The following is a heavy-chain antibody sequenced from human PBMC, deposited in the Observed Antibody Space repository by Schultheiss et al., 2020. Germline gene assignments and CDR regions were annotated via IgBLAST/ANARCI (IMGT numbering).Heavy chain of an antibody. V-gene: IGHV4-61*08. CDR3: ARQTYYYDSSGYPSFDY. CDR1: GGSINSGGYY. CDR2: IYYSGST. Sequence: SQTLSLTCTVSGGSINSGGYYWSWIRQYPGKGLEWIGYIYYSGSTNYNPSLKSRVTISVETSKNQLSLKLSSVTAADTAVYYCARQTYYYDSSGYPSFDYWGQGTLVTVSS. J-gene: IGHJ4*02. D-gene: IGHD3-22*01.